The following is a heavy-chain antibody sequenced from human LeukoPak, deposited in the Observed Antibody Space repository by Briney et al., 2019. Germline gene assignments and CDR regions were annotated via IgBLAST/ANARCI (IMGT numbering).Heavy chain of an antibody. CDR3: ARRGADDYGDYGFDY. J-gene: IGHJ4*02. Sequence: SETLSLTCTVSGGSISSYYWSWIGQPPGKGLEGIGYIFYRGSTNYNPSLKSRVTISIDTSKNQFSLKLSSVTAADTAVYYCARRGADDYGDYGFDYWGQGTLVTVSS. CDR1: GGSISSYY. V-gene: IGHV4-59*08. CDR2: IFYRGST. D-gene: IGHD4-17*01.